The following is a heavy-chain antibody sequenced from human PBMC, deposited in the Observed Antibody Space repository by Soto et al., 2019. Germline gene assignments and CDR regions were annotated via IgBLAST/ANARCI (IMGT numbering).Heavy chain of an antibody. V-gene: IGHV4-34*01. D-gene: IGHD3-16*01. CDR1: GGSFSGYY. Sequence: SETLSLTCAVYGGSFSGYYWSWIRQPPGKGLEWIGETNHSGSTNYNPSLKSRVTISVDTSKNQFSLKLSSVTAADTAVYYCARGDDWAYYYYYYGMDVWGQGTTVTVSS. CDR3: ARGDDWAYYYYYYGMDV. J-gene: IGHJ6*02. CDR2: TNHSGST.